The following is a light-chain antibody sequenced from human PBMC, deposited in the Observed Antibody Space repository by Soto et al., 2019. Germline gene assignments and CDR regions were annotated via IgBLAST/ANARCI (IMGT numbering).Light chain of an antibody. V-gene: IGKV3-11*01. CDR3: QQRSNWPPSIT. CDR1: QSVSNF. CDR2: DAS. Sequence: EVVLTQSPATLSFSPGERANLSCRSSQSVSNFLAWYQQKPGQAPRLLIYDASNRGTGIPARFSGSGSGTDFTLTISSLEPEDFAVYYCQQRSNWPPSITFGKGTRLEIK. J-gene: IGKJ5*01.